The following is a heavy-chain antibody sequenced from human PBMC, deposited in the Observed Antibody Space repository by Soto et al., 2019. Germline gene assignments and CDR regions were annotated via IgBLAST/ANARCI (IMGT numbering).Heavy chain of an antibody. CDR2: IIPILGIA. V-gene: IGHV1-69*08. D-gene: IGHD3-16*01. Sequence: VQLVQSGAEVKKPGSSVKVSCKASGGTFSSYTISWVRQAPGQGLEWMGRIIPILGIANYAQKFQGRVTITADKSTRTADMDLSSLRSEDTAGYYCAIDWKGGKGYDYIWGSDDDAVDIWGQGTMVTVSS. CDR1: GGTFSSYT. CDR3: AIDWKGGKGYDYIWGSDDDAVDI. J-gene: IGHJ3*02.